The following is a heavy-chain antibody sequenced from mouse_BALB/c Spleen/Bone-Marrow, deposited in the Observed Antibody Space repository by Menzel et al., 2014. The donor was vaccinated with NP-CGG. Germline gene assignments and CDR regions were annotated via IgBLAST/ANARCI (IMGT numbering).Heavy chain of an antibody. J-gene: IGHJ4*01. CDR2: IRLKSNNYAT. CDR3: TRGIYYGNFYAMDY. V-gene: IGHV6-6*02. D-gene: IGHD2-1*01. Sequence: DVHLVESGGGLVQPGGSMKLSCVASGFTFSNYWMNWVRQSPEKGLEWVAKIRLKSNNYATHYAESVKGRFTISRDDSKSSVYLQMNNLRAEDTGIYYCTRGIYYGNFYAMDYWGQGTSVTVSS. CDR1: GFTFSNYW.